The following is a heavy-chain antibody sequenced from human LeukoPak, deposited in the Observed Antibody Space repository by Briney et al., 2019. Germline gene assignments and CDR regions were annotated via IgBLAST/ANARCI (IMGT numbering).Heavy chain of an antibody. J-gene: IGHJ4*02. CDR2: VYYSGST. CDR1: LGSPSSYY. D-gene: IGHD2-2*01. Sequence: SGALSLTRVLSLGSPSSYYGSWMWHPPGTGLGWIGYVYYSGSTKYHPSLKRRCTVSLDSSKNQFSLQLSSVTAAETAMSHCARGAEYQLLGLGYWGQGTLVTVSS. CDR3: ARGAEYQLLGLGY. V-gene: IGHV4-59*01.